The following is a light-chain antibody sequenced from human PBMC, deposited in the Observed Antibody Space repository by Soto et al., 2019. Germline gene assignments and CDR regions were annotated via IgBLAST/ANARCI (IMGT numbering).Light chain of an antibody. CDR2: GAS. CDR1: QGISNY. V-gene: IGKV1-8*01. Sequence: AIRLTQSPSSFSASTGDRVTITCRASQGISNYLAWFQQKPGGAPRLLIFGASTLQSGVPSRFSGSGSGADFTLTISNLQSEDFATYYCQQYYDYPWTFGQGTRVESK. CDR3: QQYYDYPWT. J-gene: IGKJ1*01.